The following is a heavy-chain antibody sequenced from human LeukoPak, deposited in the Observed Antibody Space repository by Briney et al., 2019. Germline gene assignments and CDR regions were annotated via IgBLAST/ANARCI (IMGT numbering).Heavy chain of an antibody. V-gene: IGHV3-7*03. D-gene: IGHD3-22*01. J-gene: IGHJ4*02. Sequence: GGSLRLSCAASGFTFSNYWMSWVRQAPGKGPEWVANINQDGSAKYYVDSVKGRFTISRDNAKNTLYLQMNSLRAEDTAVYYCARDLDDYYDSSGYGYWGQGTLVTVSS. CDR3: ARDLDDYYDSSGYGY. CDR2: INQDGSAK. CDR1: GFTFSNYW.